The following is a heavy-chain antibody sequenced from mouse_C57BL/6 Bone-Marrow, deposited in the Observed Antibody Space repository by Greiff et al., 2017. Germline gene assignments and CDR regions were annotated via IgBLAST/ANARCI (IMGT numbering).Heavy chain of an antibody. Sequence: DVKLQESGTVLARPGASVKMSCKTSGYTFTSYWMHWVKQRPGQGLEWIGAIYPGNSDTSYNQKFKGKAKLTAVTSASTAYMELSSLTNEDSAVYYCTRDYYGSSPWYFDVWGTGTTVTVSS. V-gene: IGHV1-5*01. J-gene: IGHJ1*03. D-gene: IGHD1-1*01. CDR2: IYPGNSDT. CDR1: GYTFTSYW. CDR3: TRDYYGSSPWYFDV.